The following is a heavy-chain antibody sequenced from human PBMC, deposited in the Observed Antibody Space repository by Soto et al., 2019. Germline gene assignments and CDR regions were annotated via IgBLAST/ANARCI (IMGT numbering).Heavy chain of an antibody. Sequence: QVQLVQSGAEVKKPGSSVKVSCKASGGTFSSYAISWVRQAPGQGLEWMGGIIPIFGTANYAQKFQGRVTITADESTRTAYMELSSLRSEDTAVYYCARDKTTVTTRYYYYYGMDVWGQGTTVTVSS. CDR3: ARDKTTVTTRYYYYYGMDV. D-gene: IGHD4-4*01. V-gene: IGHV1-69*01. CDR2: IIPIFGTA. J-gene: IGHJ6*02. CDR1: GGTFSSYA.